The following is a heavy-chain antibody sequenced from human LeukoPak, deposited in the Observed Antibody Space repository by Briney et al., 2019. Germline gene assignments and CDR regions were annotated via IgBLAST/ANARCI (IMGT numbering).Heavy chain of an antibody. J-gene: IGHJ4*02. V-gene: IGHV3-15*01. CDR1: AFTFSNAW. CDR3: TTVGRDIVVVVAATLSDY. CDR2: IKSKTDGGTT. D-gene: IGHD2-15*01. Sequence: GGSLRLSCAASAFTFSNAWMSWVRQAPGKGLEWAGRIKSKTDGGTTDYAAHVKGRFTISRDDSKTTLYLQMNSLKTEDTAVYYCTTVGRDIVVVVAATLSDYWGQGTLVTVSS.